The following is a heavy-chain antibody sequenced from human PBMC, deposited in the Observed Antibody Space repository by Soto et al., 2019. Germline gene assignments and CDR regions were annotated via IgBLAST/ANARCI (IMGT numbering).Heavy chain of an antibody. Sequence: KPSETLSLTCAVSGGSISSSNWWSWVRQPPGKGLEWIGEIYHSGSTNYNPSLKSRVTISVDKSKNQFSLKLSSATAADTAVYYCARVSRITMIVVVIAYFDYWGQGTLVTVSS. D-gene: IGHD3-22*01. CDR2: IYHSGST. CDR3: ARVSRITMIVVVIAYFDY. CDR1: GGSISSSNW. J-gene: IGHJ4*02. V-gene: IGHV4-4*02.